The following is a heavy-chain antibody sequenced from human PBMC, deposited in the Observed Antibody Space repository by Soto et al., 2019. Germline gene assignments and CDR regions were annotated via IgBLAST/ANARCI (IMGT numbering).Heavy chain of an antibody. V-gene: IGHV1-69*06. CDR2: IIPIFGTA. J-gene: IGHJ6*02. CDR3: ARDRGGSYQYYYYGMDV. Sequence: ASVKVSCKASGGTFSSYAISWVRQAPGQGLEWMGGIIPIFGTANYAQKFQGRVTITADRSTSTAYMELSSLRSEDTAVYYCARDRGGSYQYYYYGMDVWGQGTTVTVSS. D-gene: IGHD1-26*01. CDR1: GGTFSSYA.